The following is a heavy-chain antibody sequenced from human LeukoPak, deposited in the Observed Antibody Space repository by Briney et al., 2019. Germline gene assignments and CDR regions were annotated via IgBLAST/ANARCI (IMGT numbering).Heavy chain of an antibody. V-gene: IGHV3-21*01. CDR2: ISSSSSYI. Sequence: GGSLRLSCAASGFTFSSYSMNWVRQAPGKGLEWVSSISSSSSYIYYADSVKGRFTISRDNAKNSLYLQMNSLRAEDTAVYYCARDWNTYYYDSSGYQGYWGQGTLVTVSS. D-gene: IGHD3-22*01. CDR3: ARDWNTYYYDSSGYQGY. J-gene: IGHJ4*02. CDR1: GFTFSSYS.